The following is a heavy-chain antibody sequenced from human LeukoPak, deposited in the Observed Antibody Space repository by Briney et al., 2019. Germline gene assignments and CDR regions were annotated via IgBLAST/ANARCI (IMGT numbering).Heavy chain of an antibody. V-gene: IGHV1-2*02. CDR1: GYTFTGYY. CDR2: INPNSGGT. J-gene: IGHJ4*02. D-gene: IGHD1-26*01. CDR3: ARGLWELPYYLDY. Sequence: ASVKVSCKAAGYTFTGYYMHWVRQAPGQGLEWMGWINPNSGGTNYAQKFQGRVTMTRDTSISTAYMELSRLRSDDTAVYYCARGLWELPYYLDYWGQGTLVTVSS.